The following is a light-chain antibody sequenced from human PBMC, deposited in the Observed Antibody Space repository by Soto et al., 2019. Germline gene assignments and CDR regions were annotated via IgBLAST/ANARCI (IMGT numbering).Light chain of an antibody. Sequence: QSALTQPRSVSGSPGQSVTISCTGTSSDVCGYNYVSWYQQHPGKAPKLMIYDVSKRPSGVPDRFSGSKSGNTASLTISGLQAEDEADYYCCSYAGSIRVFGTGTKVTVL. CDR3: CSYAGSIRV. J-gene: IGLJ1*01. CDR2: DVS. CDR1: SSDVCGYNY. V-gene: IGLV2-11*01.